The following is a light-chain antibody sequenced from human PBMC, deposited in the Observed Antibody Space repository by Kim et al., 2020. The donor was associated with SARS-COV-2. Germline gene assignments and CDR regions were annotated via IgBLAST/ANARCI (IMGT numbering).Light chain of an antibody. J-gene: IGKJ2*01. V-gene: IGKV1-39*01. Sequence: ASVGDRVTITCRASQSISRYLNWYQQKPGKAPNRLIYAAASLQSGVPSRFSGSGFGTDFTLSISSLQPEDFATHYCQQSYSTPPYTFGQGTKLEI. CDR2: AAA. CDR3: QQSYSTPPYT. CDR1: QSISRY.